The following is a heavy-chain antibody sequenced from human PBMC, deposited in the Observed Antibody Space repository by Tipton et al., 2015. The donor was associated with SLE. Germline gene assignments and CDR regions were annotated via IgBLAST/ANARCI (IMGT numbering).Heavy chain of an antibody. D-gene: IGHD6-13*01. CDR3: AREGSSWSDWFDP. J-gene: IGHJ5*02. V-gene: IGHV4-39*07. CDR1: GGSISSSSYY. Sequence: TLSLTCTVSGGSISSSSYYWGWIRQPPGKGLEWIGYIYHSGSTYYNPSLKSRVTISVDTSKKQSSLKLSSVTAADTAVYYCAREGSSWSDWFDPWGQGTLVTVSS. CDR2: IYHSGST.